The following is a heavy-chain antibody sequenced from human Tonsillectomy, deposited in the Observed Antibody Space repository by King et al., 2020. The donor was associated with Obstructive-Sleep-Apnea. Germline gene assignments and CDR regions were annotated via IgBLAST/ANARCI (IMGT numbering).Heavy chain of an antibody. Sequence: VQLVESGGDLVQPGGSLRLSCAGSGFTFSNYWMSWVRQAPGKGLEWVANIKADGSEKYYVDSVKGRFTISRDNAKNSMYLRMNNLRPEDTAVYYCTRGQGLADWGQGTLVTVPS. CDR1: GFTFSNYW. V-gene: IGHV3-7*03. J-gene: IGHJ4*02. CDR2: IKADGSEK. CDR3: TRGQGLAD.